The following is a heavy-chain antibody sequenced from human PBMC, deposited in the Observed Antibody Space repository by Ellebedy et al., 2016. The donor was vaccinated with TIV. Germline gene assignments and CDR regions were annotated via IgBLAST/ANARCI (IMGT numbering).Heavy chain of an antibody. J-gene: IGHJ5*02. D-gene: IGHD2-15*01. CDR2: INHSGST. V-gene: IGHV4-34*01. Sequence: SETLSLTCAVYGGSFSGYYWSWIRQPPGKGLEWIGEINHSGSTNYNPSLKSRVTISVDTSKNQFSLKLSSVTAADTAVYYCARGGYCSGGSCYFAWFDPWGQGTLVTVSS. CDR3: ARGGYCSGGSCYFAWFDP. CDR1: GGSFSGYY.